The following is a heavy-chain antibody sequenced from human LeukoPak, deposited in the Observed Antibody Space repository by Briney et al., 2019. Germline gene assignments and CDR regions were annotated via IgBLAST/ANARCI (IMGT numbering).Heavy chain of an antibody. CDR1: GGSISSTSYY. V-gene: IGHV4-61*02. D-gene: IGHD3-3*01. J-gene: IGHJ3*02. CDR3: ARSGPYYDFWSGTRGAFDI. Sequence: SETLSLTCTVSGGSISSTSYYWSWIRQPAGKGLEWIGRIYTSGSTNYNPSLKSRVTMSVDTSKNQFSLKLSSVTAADTAVYYCARSGPYYDFWSGTRGAFDIWGQGTMVTVSS. CDR2: IYTSGST.